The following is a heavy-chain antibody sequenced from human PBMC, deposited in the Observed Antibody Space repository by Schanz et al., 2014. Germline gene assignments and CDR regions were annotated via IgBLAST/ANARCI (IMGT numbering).Heavy chain of an antibody. Sequence: QVLLVQSGAEVKKPGASVKVSCKASGYRFIGYYVHWVRQAPGQGLEWTGRVSPYSGDTNYAQMFQGRVTMTTDTSISTAYMELSRLTSDDTAVFFCARENTAVAGMPRVMDVWGQGTTVTVTS. D-gene: IGHD6-19*01. CDR3: ARENTAVAGMPRVMDV. J-gene: IGHJ6*02. V-gene: IGHV1-2*06. CDR2: VSPYSGDT. CDR1: GYRFIGYY.